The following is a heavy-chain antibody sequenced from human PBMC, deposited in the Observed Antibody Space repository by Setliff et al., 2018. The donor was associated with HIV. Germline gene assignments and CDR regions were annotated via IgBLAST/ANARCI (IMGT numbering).Heavy chain of an antibody. D-gene: IGHD2-8*01. V-gene: IGHV1-69*05. Sequence: ASVKVSXXXXGDTFSSYASSWGRQAPGQGLEWMGGIIPMFRSANYEQNFQGRVTISRDNSKNTVYLQMNSLTTEDTAVYYCAKMGSPVGPDAFDIWGQGTMVTVSS. CDR2: IIPMFRSA. CDR3: AKMGSPVGPDAFDI. CDR1: GDTFSSYA. J-gene: IGHJ3*02.